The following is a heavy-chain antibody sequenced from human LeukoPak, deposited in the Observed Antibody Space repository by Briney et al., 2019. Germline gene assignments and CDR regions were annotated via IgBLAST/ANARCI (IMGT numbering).Heavy chain of an antibody. J-gene: IGHJ5*02. V-gene: IGHV3-23*01. CDR2: ISGIGTTT. D-gene: IGHD4-17*01. CDR1: GFTLSIST. CDR3: TKKRTTSVTDWFDP. Sequence: SGGSLRLSCAASGFTLSISTMAWVCHTLEKRPEFGSVISGIGTTTYYADSVKGRFTISRDNSKNTQFLQMNSLRVEDTAVYYCTKKRTTSVTDWFDPWGQGTLVTVSS.